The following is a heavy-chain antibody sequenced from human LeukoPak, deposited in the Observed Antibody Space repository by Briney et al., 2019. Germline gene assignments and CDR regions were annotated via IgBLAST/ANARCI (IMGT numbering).Heavy chain of an antibody. D-gene: IGHD3-3*01. CDR3: ARPQAPYYDFWSGYPNYFDY. CDR1: GGSFSGYY. V-gene: IGHV4-34*01. J-gene: IGHJ4*02. CDR2: INHSGST. Sequence: SETLSLTCTVYGGSFSGYYWSWIRQPPGKGLEWIGEINHSGSTNYNPSLKSRVTISVDMSKNQFSLKLSSVTAADTAVYYCARPQAPYYDFWSGYPNYFDYWGQGTLVTVSS.